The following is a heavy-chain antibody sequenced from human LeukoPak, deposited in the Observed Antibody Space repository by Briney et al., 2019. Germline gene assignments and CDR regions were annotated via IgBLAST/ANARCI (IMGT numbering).Heavy chain of an antibody. CDR1: GFTFDYYA. D-gene: IGHD6-13*01. Sequence: PGGSLRLSCAASGFTFDYYAMNWVRHAPGKGLEWVSLISGDGGNTYYADSVKGRFTISRDNSKNSLYLQMNSLRTEDTALYYCAKDRRYSSRGIDYWGQGTLVTVSS. CDR2: ISGDGGNT. V-gene: IGHV3-43*02. J-gene: IGHJ4*02. CDR3: AKDRRYSSRGIDY.